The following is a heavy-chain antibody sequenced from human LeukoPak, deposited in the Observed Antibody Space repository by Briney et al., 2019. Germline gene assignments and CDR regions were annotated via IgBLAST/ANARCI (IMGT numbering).Heavy chain of an antibody. CDR3: ASYLSYYYGSGSYPFDY. Sequence: PSETLSLTRAVYGGSFSGYYWSWIRQPPGKGLEWIGEINHSGSTNYNPSLKSRVTISVDASKNQFSLKLSSVTAADTAVYYCASYLSYYYGSGSYPFDYWGQGTLVTVSS. CDR1: GGSFSGYY. CDR2: INHSGST. V-gene: IGHV4-34*01. J-gene: IGHJ4*02. D-gene: IGHD3-10*01.